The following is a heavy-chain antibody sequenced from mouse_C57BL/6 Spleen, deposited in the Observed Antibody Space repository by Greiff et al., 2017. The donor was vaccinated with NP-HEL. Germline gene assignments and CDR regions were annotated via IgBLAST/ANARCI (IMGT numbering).Heavy chain of an antibody. CDR2: IHPSDSDP. V-gene: IGHV1-74*01. Sequence: QVQLQQPGAELVKPGASVKVSCNASGYTFTSYWMHWVKQRPGQGLDWIGRIHPSDSDPNYNQKFKGRAPLAVDKSSSTAYMQRSSLTSDDAAVYYCAIAPIYYYGSSSHFFDYGGKGTTRTVSS. D-gene: IGHD1-1*01. CDR1: GYTFTSYW. J-gene: IGHJ2*01. CDR3: AIAPIYYYGSSSHFFDY.